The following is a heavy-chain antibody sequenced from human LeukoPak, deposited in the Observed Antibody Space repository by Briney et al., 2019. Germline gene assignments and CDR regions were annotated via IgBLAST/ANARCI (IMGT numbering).Heavy chain of an antibody. CDR2: INSDGSST. V-gene: IGHV3-74*01. D-gene: IGHD3-10*01. Sequence: GGSLRLSCAASGFTFSSYSMNWVRQAPGKGLVWVSRINSDGSSTSYADSVKGRFTISRDNAKNTLYLQMNSLRAEGTAVYYCARDSSVYYGSGSYPLGAFDIWGQGTMVTVSS. CDR3: ARDSSVYYGSGSYPLGAFDI. J-gene: IGHJ3*02. CDR1: GFTFSSYS.